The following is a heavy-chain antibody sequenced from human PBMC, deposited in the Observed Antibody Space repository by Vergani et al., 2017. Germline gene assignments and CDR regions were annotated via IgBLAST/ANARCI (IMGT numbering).Heavy chain of an antibody. Sequence: QVQLQESGPGLVKPSQTLSLTCTVSGGSISSGGYYWSWIRQHPGKGLEWIGYIYYSGSTYYNPSLKSRVTISVDTSKNQFSLKLSSVTAADTAVYYCARGRSITMIVVVITRYFDYWGQGTLVTVSS. CDR1: GGSISSGGYY. V-gene: IGHV4-31*03. CDR3: ARGRSITMIVVVITRYFDY. J-gene: IGHJ4*02. D-gene: IGHD3-22*01. CDR2: IYYSGST.